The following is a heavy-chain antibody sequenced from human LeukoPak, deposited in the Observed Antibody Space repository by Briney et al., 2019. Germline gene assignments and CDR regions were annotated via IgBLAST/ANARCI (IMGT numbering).Heavy chain of an antibody. CDR1: GASISSHY. CDR2: IYYSGST. Sequence: SETLSLTCTVSGASISSHYWNWIRQPPGKGLEWIGYIYYSGSTNYNPSLKSRVTISVDTSKNQLSLKLSSVTAADTAVYYCARDSDYYDSSGYQYRGFDPWGQGTLVTVSS. V-gene: IGHV4-59*11. J-gene: IGHJ5*02. CDR3: ARDSDYYDSSGYQYRGFDP. D-gene: IGHD3-22*01.